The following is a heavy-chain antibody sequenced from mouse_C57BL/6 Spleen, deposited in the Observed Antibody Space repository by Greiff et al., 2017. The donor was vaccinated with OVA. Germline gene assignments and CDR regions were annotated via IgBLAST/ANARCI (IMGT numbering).Heavy chain of an antibody. D-gene: IGHD1-1*01. CDR1: GYTFTSYW. V-gene: IGHV1-52*01. J-gene: IGHJ3*01. CDR3: AVCSGFAY. CDR2: IDPSDSET. Sequence: QVQLKQPGAELVRPGSSVKLSCKTSGYTFTSYWMHWVKQRPIQGLEWIGNIDPSDSETHYTQNFKDKATLTVDKSSSTAYMQLSSLPSEDSAVYYCAVCSGFAYWGQGTLVTVSA.